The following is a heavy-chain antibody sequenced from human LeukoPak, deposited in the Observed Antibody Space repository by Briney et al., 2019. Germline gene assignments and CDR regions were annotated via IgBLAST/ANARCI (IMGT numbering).Heavy chain of an antibody. CDR2: FSGSVDNT. CDR1: GFTFSNYA. D-gene: IGHD3-10*01. J-gene: IGHJ6*03. Sequence: GGSLRLSCAASGFTFSNYALTWVRQAPGKGLEWVSSFSGSVDNTYYADSVWGWFTISTDNSKGTVYLQMNSPRAEDTAIYYCARGGLLGLGEFNEDYMDVWGKGTSVTVSS. CDR3: ARGGLLGLGEFNEDYMDV. V-gene: IGHV3-23*01.